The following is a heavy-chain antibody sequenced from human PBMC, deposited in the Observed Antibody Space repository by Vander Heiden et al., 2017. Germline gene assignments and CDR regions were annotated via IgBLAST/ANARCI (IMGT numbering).Heavy chain of an antibody. J-gene: IGHJ6*02. D-gene: IGHD5-12*01. CDR1: GYTFTSYY. CDR3: ARDIGATILGYGMDV. V-gene: IGHV1-46*01. Sequence: QVQLVPSGAEVTQPGASVTVSCKASGYTFTSYYMHWVRQAPGQGLEWMGIINPSGGSTSYAQKGQSRVTMTRDTSTSTVYMELSSLRSEDTAVYYCARDIGATILGYGMDVWGQGTTVTVSS. CDR2: INPSGGST.